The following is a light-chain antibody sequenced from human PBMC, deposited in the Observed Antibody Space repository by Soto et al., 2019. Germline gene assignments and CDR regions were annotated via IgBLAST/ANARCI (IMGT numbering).Light chain of an antibody. CDR3: AVWDDSLRGV. V-gene: IGLV1-47*01. CDR1: SSDIGSNY. Sequence: QSVLTQPPSASGTPGQSVTISCSGSSSDIGSNYVCWYQQLPGAAPKLLISRDDQRPSGVPDRFSASKSGTSASLAISGLRPEDEADYYCAVWDDSLRGVFGGGTQLTVL. J-gene: IGLJ7*01. CDR2: RDD.